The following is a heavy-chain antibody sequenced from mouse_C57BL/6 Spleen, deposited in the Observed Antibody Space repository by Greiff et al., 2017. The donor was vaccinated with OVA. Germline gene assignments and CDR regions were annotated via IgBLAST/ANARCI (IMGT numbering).Heavy chain of an antibody. D-gene: IGHD2-5*01. J-gene: IGHJ2*01. V-gene: IGHV1-69*01. CDR2: IDPSDSYT. CDR1: GYTFTSYW. CDR3: ARERSNYGFDY. Sequence: VQLQQPGAELVMPGASVKLSCKASGYTFTSYWMHWVKQRPGQGLEWIGEIDPSDSYTNYNQKFKGKSTLTVDKSSSTAYMQLSSLTSEDSAVYYCARERSNYGFDYWGQGTTLTVSS.